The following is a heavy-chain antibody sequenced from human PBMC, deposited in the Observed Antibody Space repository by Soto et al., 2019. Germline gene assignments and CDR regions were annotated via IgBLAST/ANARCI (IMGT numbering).Heavy chain of an antibody. V-gene: IGHV1-2*02. CDR2: INPNSGGT. D-gene: IGHD3-3*01. Sequence: GASVKVSCKASGYTFTGYDMHWVRQAPGQGLEWMGWINPNSGGTNYAQKFQGRVTMTRDTSISTAYMELSRLRSDDTAVYYCAKTLLLFLEWLSSRPDYYYGMDVWGQGTTVTVSS. CDR1: GYTFTGYD. J-gene: IGHJ6*02. CDR3: AKTLLLFLEWLSSRPDYYYGMDV.